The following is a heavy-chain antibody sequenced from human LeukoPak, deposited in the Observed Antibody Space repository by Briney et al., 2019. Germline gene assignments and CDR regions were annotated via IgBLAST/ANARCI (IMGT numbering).Heavy chain of an antibody. D-gene: IGHD3-10*01. J-gene: IGHJ4*02. V-gene: IGHV3-53*01. CDR3: ARDGDGDLDS. CDR1: GFTVSSNY. CDR2: IYRSGST. Sequence: PGGSLRLSCAASGFTVSSNYMTWVRQAPGKGLEWVSIIYRSGSTSYSDSVKGRFTISRDNSKNTLYLQMNTLRDEDTAVYYCARDGDGDLDSWGQGTLVTVSS.